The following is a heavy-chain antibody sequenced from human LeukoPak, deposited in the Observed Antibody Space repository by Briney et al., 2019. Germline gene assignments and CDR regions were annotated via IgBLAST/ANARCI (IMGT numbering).Heavy chain of an antibody. CDR3: ARDYVDFWSEFGHYFDY. CDR2: ISAYNGNT. CDR1: GYTFTSYG. V-gene: IGHV1-18*01. Sequence: ASVKVPCKASGYTFTSYGISWVRQAPGQGLDWMGWISAYNGNTNYAQKLQGRVTMTTETSTSTAYMELRSVRSDDTAVYYCARDYVDFWSEFGHYFDYWGQGTLVTVYS. D-gene: IGHD3-3*01. J-gene: IGHJ4*02.